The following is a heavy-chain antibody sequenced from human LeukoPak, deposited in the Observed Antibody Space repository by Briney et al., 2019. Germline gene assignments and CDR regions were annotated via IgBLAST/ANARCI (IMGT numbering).Heavy chain of an antibody. CDR3: ARYSYDILTGYPKGWFDP. Sequence: SETLSLTCTVSGGPIISYYWSWIRQPPGKGVEWTGYIYYSGSTNYNPSLKSRVTISVDTSKNQFSLKLSSVTAADTAVYYCARYSYDILTGYPKGWFDPWGQGTLVTVSS. D-gene: IGHD3-9*01. CDR1: GGPIISYY. CDR2: IYYSGST. V-gene: IGHV4-59*01. J-gene: IGHJ5*02.